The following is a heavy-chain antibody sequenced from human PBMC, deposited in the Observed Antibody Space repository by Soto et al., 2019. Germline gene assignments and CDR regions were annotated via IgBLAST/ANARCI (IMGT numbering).Heavy chain of an antibody. J-gene: IGHJ4*02. D-gene: IGHD2-15*01. Sequence: EVQLVQSGAEVKKPGESLKISCKGSGYSFTSYWIGWVRQMPGKGLEWMGIIYPGDSDTRYSPSFQGQVTISADKSISTAYLQWSSLKASDTAMYYCARPRVVVAATSSYYFDYWGQGTLVTVSS. V-gene: IGHV5-51*01. CDR3: ARPRVVVAATSSYYFDY. CDR1: GYSFTSYW. CDR2: IYPGDSDT.